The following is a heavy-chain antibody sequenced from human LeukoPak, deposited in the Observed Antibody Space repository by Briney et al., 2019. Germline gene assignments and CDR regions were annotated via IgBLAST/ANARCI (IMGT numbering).Heavy chain of an antibody. CDR2: ISGSGGST. J-gene: IGHJ4*02. CDR1: GFTFSSYA. D-gene: IGHD3-10*01. V-gene: IGHV3-23*01. Sequence: GGSLRLSCAASGFTFSSYAMGWVRQAPGKGLEWVSAISGSGGSTYYADSVKGRFTISRDNSKNTLYLQMNSLRAEDTAVYYCAKDLGTMVRGIKSYWGQGTLVTVSS. CDR3: AKDLGTMVRGIKSY.